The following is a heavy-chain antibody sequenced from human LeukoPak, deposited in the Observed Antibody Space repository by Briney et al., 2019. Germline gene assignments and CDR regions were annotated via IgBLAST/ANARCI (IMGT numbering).Heavy chain of an antibody. CDR3: ARVEITTVTTSDY. V-gene: IGHV1-69*01. J-gene: IGHJ4*02. CDR2: IIPIFGTA. D-gene: IGHD4-17*01. CDR1: VGTFSSYA. Sequence: SVKVSCKASVGTFSSYAISWVRQAPGQGLEWMGGIIPIFGTANYAQKFQGRVTITADESTSTAYMELSSLRSEDTAVYYCARVEITTVTTSDYWGQGTLVTVSS.